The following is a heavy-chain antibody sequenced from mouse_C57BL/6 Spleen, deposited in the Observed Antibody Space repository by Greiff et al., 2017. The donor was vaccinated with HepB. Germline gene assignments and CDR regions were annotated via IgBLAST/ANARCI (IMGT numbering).Heavy chain of an antibody. V-gene: IGHV5-4*01. D-gene: IGHD1-1*02. Sequence: EVQLVESGGGLVKPGGSLKLSCAASGFTFSSYAMSWVRQTPEKRLEWVATISDGGSYTYYPDNVKGRFTISRDNAKNSLYLQMSHLKSEDTAMYYWARVSYYCGSSYFDVWGTGTTVTVSS. CDR3: ARVSYYCGSSYFDV. CDR2: ISDGGSYT. J-gene: IGHJ1*03. CDR1: GFTFSSYA.